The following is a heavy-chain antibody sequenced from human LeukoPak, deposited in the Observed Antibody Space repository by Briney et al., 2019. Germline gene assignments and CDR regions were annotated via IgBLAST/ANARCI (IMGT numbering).Heavy chain of an antibody. Sequence: PGESLRLSCAASGFTVSSNYMGWVRQAPGKGLAWVSVIYSGGSTYYADSVKGRFTISRDNSKNTLYLQMNSLRAEDTAVYYCARDRVTGTTRWFDPWGQGTLVTVSS. J-gene: IGHJ5*02. V-gene: IGHV3-66*01. CDR1: GFTVSSNY. CDR2: IYSGGST. CDR3: ARDRVTGTTRWFDP. D-gene: IGHD1-7*01.